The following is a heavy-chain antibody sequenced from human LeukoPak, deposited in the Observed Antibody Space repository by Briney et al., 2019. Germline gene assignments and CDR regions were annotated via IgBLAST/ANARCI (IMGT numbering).Heavy chain of an antibody. Sequence: PSETLSLTCAVYGGSFSGYYWSWIRQPPGKGLEWIGEINHSGSTNYNPSLKSRVTISVDTSKNQFSLKLSSVTAADTAVYYCARGPDYYDSSGYVGFDYWGQGTLVTVSS. D-gene: IGHD3-22*01. J-gene: IGHJ4*02. CDR2: INHSGST. V-gene: IGHV4-34*01. CDR1: GGSFSGYY. CDR3: ARGPDYYDSSGYVGFDY.